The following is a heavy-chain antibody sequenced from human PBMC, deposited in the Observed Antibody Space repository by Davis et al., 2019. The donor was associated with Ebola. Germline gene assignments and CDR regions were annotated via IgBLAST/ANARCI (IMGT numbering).Heavy chain of an antibody. CDR3: ARTIGNYYYGMDV. Sequence: AASVKVSCKPSGYTFTDYYIHWVRQAPGQGLEWMGIINPSGGSSNYAQKLQGRVTMTRDTSISTAYMELSRLRSDDTAVYYCARTIGNYYYGMDVWGKGTTVTVSS. D-gene: IGHD3-9*01. CDR1: GYTFTDYY. V-gene: IGHV1-46*01. J-gene: IGHJ6*04. CDR2: INPSGGSS.